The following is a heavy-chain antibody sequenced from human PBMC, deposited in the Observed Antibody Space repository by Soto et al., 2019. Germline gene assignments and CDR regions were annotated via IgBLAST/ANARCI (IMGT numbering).Heavy chain of an antibody. CDR2: LSGSGDST. Sequence: EVQLLESGGGLVLPGGSLRLSCAASGFTFSSYTMTWVRQAPGKGLEWVSSLSGSGDSTYYADSVKGRFTISRDNSKNTLSLQMNSLRAEDTAVYFCARSLSLFGVILAYWGQGTLVTVSS. D-gene: IGHD3-3*01. CDR1: GFTFSSYT. V-gene: IGHV3-23*01. J-gene: IGHJ4*02. CDR3: ARSLSLFGVILAY.